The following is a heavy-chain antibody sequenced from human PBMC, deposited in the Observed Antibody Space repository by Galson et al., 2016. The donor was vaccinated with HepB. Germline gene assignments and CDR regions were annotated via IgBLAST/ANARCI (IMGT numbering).Heavy chain of an antibody. CDR2: INAANGDT. CDR3: ARGHIVATVDYYYYGLDV. D-gene: IGHD5-12*01. Sequence: SVKVSCKASGGTFSSYAISWVRQAPGQRLEWMGWINAANGDTKYSQKLQGRGTITWDTSANTAYMELSSLRSEDTAVYYCARGHIVATVDYYYYGLDVWGQGTTVTVSS. CDR1: GGTFSSYA. J-gene: IGHJ6*02. V-gene: IGHV1-3*01.